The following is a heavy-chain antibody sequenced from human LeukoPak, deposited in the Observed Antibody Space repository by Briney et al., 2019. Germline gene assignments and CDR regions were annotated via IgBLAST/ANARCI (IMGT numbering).Heavy chain of an antibody. CDR1: GFTFSDSW. CDR2: VKSDERSI. J-gene: IGHJ6*04. D-gene: IGHD4-11*01. CDR3: ARDNDYKVDV. Sequence: PGGSLRLSCAASGFTFSDSWMHWVRLVPGRGLVWVARVKSDERSIRYADSVEGRFTISRDNAKSMVYLQMNSLRVEDTALYYCARDNDYKVDVWGKGTTVLASS. V-gene: IGHV3-74*01.